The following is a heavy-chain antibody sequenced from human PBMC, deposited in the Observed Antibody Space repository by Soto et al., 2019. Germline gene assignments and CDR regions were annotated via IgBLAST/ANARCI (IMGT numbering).Heavy chain of an antibody. CDR1: RFTFDDYA. CDR3: AKGYSSRWSSNKWFDT. Sequence: CLRLTFAASRFTFDDYAMHWVRQAPGKGLEWVSGISWNSGSIGYADSVKGRFTISRDNAKNSLYLQMNSLRAEDTALYYCAKGYSSRWSSNKWFDTWGQGTLVTVSS. D-gene: IGHD6-13*01. J-gene: IGHJ5*02. V-gene: IGHV3-9*01. CDR2: ISWNSGSI.